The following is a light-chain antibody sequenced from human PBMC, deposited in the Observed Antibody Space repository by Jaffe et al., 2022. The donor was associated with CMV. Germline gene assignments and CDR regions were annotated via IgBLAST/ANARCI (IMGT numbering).Light chain of an antibody. CDR2: QAS. CDR3: QHYDPYLWM. J-gene: IGKJ1*01. CDR1: QRISSY. Sequence: DIQMTQSPSTLSASVGDRVTITCRASQRISSYLAWYQQKPGKAPKLLIYQASSLESGVPSRFSGYGSGTEFTLTISSLQPDDFAIYYCQHYDPYLWMFGQGTKVEIK. V-gene: IGKV1-5*03.